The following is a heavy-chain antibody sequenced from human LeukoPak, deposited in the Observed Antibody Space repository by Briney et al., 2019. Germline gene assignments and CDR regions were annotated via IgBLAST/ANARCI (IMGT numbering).Heavy chain of an antibody. CDR1: GFTFSSYA. V-gene: IGHV3-30*04. Sequence: GRSLRLSCAASGFTFSSYAMHWVRQAPGKGLEWVAVISYDGSNKYYADSVKGRFTISRDNSKNTLYLQMNSLRAEDTAVYYCARDSADLWSGYYTSWFDPWGQGTLVTVSS. CDR3: ARDSADLWSGYYTSWFDP. J-gene: IGHJ5*02. CDR2: ISYDGSNK. D-gene: IGHD3-3*01.